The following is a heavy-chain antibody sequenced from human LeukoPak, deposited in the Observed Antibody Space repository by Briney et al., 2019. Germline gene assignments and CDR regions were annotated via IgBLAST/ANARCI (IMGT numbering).Heavy chain of an antibody. D-gene: IGHD3-3*01. CDR3: AKDARGDYDFWSGYYS. CDR2: ISGSGGST. CDR1: GFTVSSNY. J-gene: IGHJ4*02. V-gene: IGHV3-23*01. Sequence: GGSLRLSCAASGFTVSSNYMSWVRQAPGKGLEWVSAISGSGGSTYYADSVKGRFTISRDNSKNTLYLQMNSLRAEDTAVYYCAKDARGDYDFWSGYYSWGQGTLVTVSS.